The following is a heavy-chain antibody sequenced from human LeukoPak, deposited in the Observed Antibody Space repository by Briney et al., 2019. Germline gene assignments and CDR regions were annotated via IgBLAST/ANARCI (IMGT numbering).Heavy chain of an antibody. CDR2: INHSGST. CDR3: ARAPGRSPTRNFQH. J-gene: IGHJ1*01. CDR1: GGSFSGYY. V-gene: IGHV4-34*01. D-gene: IGHD1-1*01. Sequence: PSETLSLTCAVYGGSFSGYYWSWIRQPPGKGLEWIGEINHSGSTNYNPSLKSRVTISVDTSRNQFSLKLSSVTAADTAVYYCARAPGRSPTRNFQHWGQGTLVTVSS.